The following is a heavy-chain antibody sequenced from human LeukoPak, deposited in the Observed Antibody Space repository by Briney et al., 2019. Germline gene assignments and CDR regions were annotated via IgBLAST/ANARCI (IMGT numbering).Heavy chain of an antibody. D-gene: IGHD3-10*01. CDR2: ISGSGGST. J-gene: IGHJ4*02. CDR1: GSSFSNYA. CDR3: AKGSDLWFGET. V-gene: IGHV3-23*01. Sequence: GGSLRLSCAASGSSFSNYAMNWVRQAPGKGLEWVSVISGSGGSTFYADSVKGRFIISRDNSKSTLYLQMNSLRTEDTAVYYCAKGSDLWFGETWGQGVLVTVSS.